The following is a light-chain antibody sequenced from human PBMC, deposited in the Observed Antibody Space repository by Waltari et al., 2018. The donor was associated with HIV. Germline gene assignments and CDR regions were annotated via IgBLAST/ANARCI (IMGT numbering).Light chain of an antibody. J-gene: IGKJ5*01. V-gene: IGKV1-9*01. CDR2: AAS. CDR3: QQLKSYPIT. CDR1: QGISSY. Sequence: DIQLTQSPSFLSASVGDRVTITCRASQGISSYLAWYQQKPGKAPNLLIYAASTLQSGVPSRFSGSGSGTEFTLTISSLQPEDFATYSCQQLKSYPITFGQGTRLDIK.